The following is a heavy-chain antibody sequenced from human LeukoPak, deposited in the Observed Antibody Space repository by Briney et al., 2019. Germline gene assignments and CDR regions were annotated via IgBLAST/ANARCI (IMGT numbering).Heavy chain of an antibody. CDR1: GGSISSSSYY. Sequence: SETLSLTCTVSGGSISSSSYYWGWIRQPPGKGLEWIGSTYYSGSTYYNPSLKSRVTISVDTSQNQFSLKLSSVTAADTAVYYCARSRNLAFDIWGQGTMVTVSS. CDR2: TYYSGST. CDR3: ARSRNLAFDI. J-gene: IGHJ3*02. D-gene: IGHD1-14*01. V-gene: IGHV4-39*01.